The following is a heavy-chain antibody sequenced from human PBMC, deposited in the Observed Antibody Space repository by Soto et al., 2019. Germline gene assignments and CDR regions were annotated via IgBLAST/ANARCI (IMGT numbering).Heavy chain of an antibody. V-gene: IGHV3-23*01. CDR2: ISGSGGST. CDR1: GFTFSSYA. J-gene: IGHJ6*02. Sequence: VQLLESGGGLVQPGGSLRLSCAASGFTFSSYAMSWVRQAPGKGLEWVSAISGSGGSTYYADSVKGRFTISRDNSKNTLYLQMNSLRAEDTAVYYCAKIPKYCSGGSCFYYYYGMDVWGQGTTVTVSS. D-gene: IGHD2-15*01. CDR3: AKIPKYCSGGSCFYYYYGMDV.